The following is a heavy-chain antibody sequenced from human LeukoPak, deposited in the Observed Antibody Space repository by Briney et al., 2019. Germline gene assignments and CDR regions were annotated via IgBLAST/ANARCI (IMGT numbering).Heavy chain of an antibody. V-gene: IGHV4-34*01. CDR1: GGSFSGYY. D-gene: IGHD3-10*01. CDR3: AILWFGEAHAFDI. Sequence: PSETLSLTCAVNGGSFSGYYWSWIRQPPGKGLEWIGEINHSGSTNYNPSLKSRVTISVDTSKNQFSLKLSSVTAADTAVYYCAILWFGEAHAFDIWGQGTMVTVSS. CDR2: INHSGST. J-gene: IGHJ3*02.